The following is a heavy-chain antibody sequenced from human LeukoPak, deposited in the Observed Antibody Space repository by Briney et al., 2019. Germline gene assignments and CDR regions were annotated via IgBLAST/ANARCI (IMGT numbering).Heavy chain of an antibody. V-gene: IGHV1-69*05. J-gene: IGHJ4*02. CDR1: GGTFSSYA. CDR3: ARDDILDDFWSGYYLPSY. Sequence: SVKVSCKASGGTFSSYAISWVRQAPGQGLEWMGRIIPIFGTANYAQKFQGRVTMTRDTSTSTVYMELSSLRSEDTAVYYCARDDILDDFWSGYYLPSYWGQGTLVTVSS. CDR2: IIPIFGTA. D-gene: IGHD3-3*01.